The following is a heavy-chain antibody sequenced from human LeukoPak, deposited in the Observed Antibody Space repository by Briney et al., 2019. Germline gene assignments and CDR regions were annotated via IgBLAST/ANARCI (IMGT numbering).Heavy chain of an antibody. J-gene: IGHJ4*02. D-gene: IGHD3-9*01. V-gene: IGHV3-48*04. Sequence: GGSLRPSCAASGFTFSAYSMNWVRQTPGKGLEWISYIGSSSNIIFYADSVKGRFTISRDNAKNSLYLQMNSLRAEDTAVYYCARGTLRYFDWLSPFDYWGQGTLVTVSS. CDR1: GFTFSAYS. CDR3: ARGTLRYFDWLSPFDY. CDR2: IGSSSNII.